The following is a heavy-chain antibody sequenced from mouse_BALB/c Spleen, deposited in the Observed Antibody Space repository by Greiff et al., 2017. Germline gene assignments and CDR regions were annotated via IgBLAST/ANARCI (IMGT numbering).Heavy chain of an antibody. CDR2: IYPGNGDT. Sequence: LQQPGAELVKPGASVKMSCKASGYTFTSYNMHWVKQTPGQGLEWIGAIYPGNGDTSYNQKFKGKATLTADKSSSTAYMQLSSLTSEDSAVYYCAREGWLRRDYYAMDYWGQGTSVTVSS. V-gene: IGHV1-12*01. CDR3: AREGWLRRDYYAMDY. CDR1: GYTFTSYN. D-gene: IGHD2-2*01. J-gene: IGHJ4*01.